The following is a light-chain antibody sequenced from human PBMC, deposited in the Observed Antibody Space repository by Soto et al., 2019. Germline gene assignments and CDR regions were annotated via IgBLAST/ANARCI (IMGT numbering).Light chain of an antibody. CDR2: TTS. V-gene: IGKV1-39*01. Sequence: DILLTQSPSSLSASIGDRVTITCRASQSIRNYLNWYQQKPGKAPKLLIYTTSDLQSGVPSRFSGSGSGTDFTLTISILQPENFATNSCPQGFRTPLTFGGGTKVDIK. CDR3: PQGFRTPLT. J-gene: IGKJ4*01. CDR1: QSIRNY.